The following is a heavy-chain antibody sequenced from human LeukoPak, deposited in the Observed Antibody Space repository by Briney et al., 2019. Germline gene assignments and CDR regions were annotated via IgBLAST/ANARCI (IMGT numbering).Heavy chain of an antibody. J-gene: IGHJ4*02. D-gene: IGHD5-24*01. V-gene: IGHV1-46*01. CDR2: INPSGGST. Sequence: ASVKVSCKASGGTFSSYAISWVRQAPGQGLGWMGIINPSGGSTSYAQKFQGRVTMTRDTSTSTVFMELSSLRSEDTAMYYCARALSEMATIGEDFDYWGQGTLVTVSS. CDR3: ARALSEMATIGEDFDY. CDR1: GGTFSSYA.